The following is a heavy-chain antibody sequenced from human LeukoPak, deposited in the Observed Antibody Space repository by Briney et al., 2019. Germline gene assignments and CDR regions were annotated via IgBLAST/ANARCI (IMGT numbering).Heavy chain of an antibody. CDR1: GFTFSSHW. CDR3: AREPRGIVATTEGYYYYYYGMDV. J-gene: IGHJ6*02. Sequence: GGSLRLFCGASGFTFSSHWMHGVRQATGKGVVGVSRINSDGSSTNYADSVQGRFTISRDNAKNTLYLQMNSLRAEDTAVYYCAREPRGIVATTEGYYYYYYGMDVWGQGTTVTVSS. V-gene: IGHV3-74*01. CDR2: INSDGSST. D-gene: IGHD5-12*01.